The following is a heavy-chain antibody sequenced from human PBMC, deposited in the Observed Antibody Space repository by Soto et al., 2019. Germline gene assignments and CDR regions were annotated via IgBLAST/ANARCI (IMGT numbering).Heavy chain of an antibody. CDR1: GFSLNTGGLG. CDR3: VHSRCGGDCLQSYSSHYYYGPDV. D-gene: IGHD2-21*02. Sequence: QITLKESGPTLVKPTQTLTLTCTFSGFSLNTGGLGVGWIRQPPGKALEWLALIYWDNDKRYSPSLMSRLTITKDTSKNQVVLKMTNMDPVDAATYYCVHSRCGGDCLQSYSSHYYYGPDVWGQGTTVTVSS. CDR2: IYWDNDK. J-gene: IGHJ6*02. V-gene: IGHV2-5*02.